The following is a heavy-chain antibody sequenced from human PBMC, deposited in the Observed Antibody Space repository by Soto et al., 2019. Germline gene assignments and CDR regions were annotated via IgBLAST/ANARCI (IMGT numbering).Heavy chain of an antibody. J-gene: IGHJ4*02. Sequence: QVQLVQSGAEVKKPGASVKVSCRASGYTFTSYGISWVRQAPGQVLEWMGWSSAYTGNTNYAQKRQGRVTMTTDTSTSTADMGLRSPRSDDTAVYYCARGSSGWPTGGDFDYWGQGTLVTVSS. CDR2: SSAYTGNT. CDR1: GYTFTSYG. D-gene: IGHD6-19*01. V-gene: IGHV1-18*01. CDR3: ARGSSGWPTGGDFDY.